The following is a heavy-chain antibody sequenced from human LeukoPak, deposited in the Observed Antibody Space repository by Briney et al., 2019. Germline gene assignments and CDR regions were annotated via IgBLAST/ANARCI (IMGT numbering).Heavy chain of an antibody. Sequence: GGSLRLSCAASGFTFSDYYMSWIRQAPGKGLEWVSYISSSGSTIYYADSVKGRFTISRDNAKNSLYLQMNSLRAEDTAVYYCARPSLGAQLGYCSGGSCYPYWGQGTLVTVSS. CDR2: ISSSGSTI. D-gene: IGHD2-15*01. CDR1: GFTFSDYY. J-gene: IGHJ4*02. V-gene: IGHV3-11*01. CDR3: ARPSLGAQLGYCSGGSCYPY.